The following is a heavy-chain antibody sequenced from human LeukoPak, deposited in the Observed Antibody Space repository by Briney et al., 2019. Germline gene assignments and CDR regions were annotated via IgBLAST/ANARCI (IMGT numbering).Heavy chain of an antibody. V-gene: IGHV3-7*04. CDR2: IKQDGSET. Sequence: PGGSLRLSCAASGFTFSSYWMSWVRQAPGKGLEWVANIKQDGSETYYVDSVKGRFTISRDNAKNSLSLQMNSLRAEDTAVYYCARGGYSGHEPHYGMDVWGQGTTVTVCS. J-gene: IGHJ6*02. CDR3: ARGGYSGHEPHYGMDV. CDR1: GFTFSSYW. D-gene: IGHD5-12*01.